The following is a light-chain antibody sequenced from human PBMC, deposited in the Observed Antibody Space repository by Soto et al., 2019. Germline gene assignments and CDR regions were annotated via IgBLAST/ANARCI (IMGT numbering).Light chain of an antibody. J-gene: IGKJ1*01. CDR1: QSVSGNY. CDR2: GAS. V-gene: IGKV3-20*01. CDR3: QQYGSSPAWT. Sequence: EIVLTQSPGTPSLSPGERAALSCRASQSVSGNYLAWFQQKPGQAPRLLIFGASSRATGIPDRFSGSGSGTDCARTISRLEPEGYGVYYCQQYGSSPAWTFGRGTKGELK.